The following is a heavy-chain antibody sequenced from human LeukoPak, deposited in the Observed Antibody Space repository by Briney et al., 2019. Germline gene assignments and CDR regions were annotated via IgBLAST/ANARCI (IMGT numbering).Heavy chain of an antibody. D-gene: IGHD2-21*02. CDR2: IIPIFGTA. V-gene: IGHV1-69*06. CDR1: GGTFSSYA. Sequence: ASVKVSCKASGGTFSSYAISWVRQAPGQGLEWMGGIIPIFGTANYAQKFQGRVTITADKSTSTAYMELSSLRSEDTAVYCCARDRGYQPLLPWGQGTLVTVSS. J-gene: IGHJ5*02. CDR3: ARDRGYQPLLP.